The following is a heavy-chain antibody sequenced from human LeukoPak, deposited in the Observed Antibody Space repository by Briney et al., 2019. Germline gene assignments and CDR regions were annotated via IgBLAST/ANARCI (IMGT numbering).Heavy chain of an antibody. CDR1: GGSLSSGGHY. V-gene: IGHV4-31*03. J-gene: IGHJ4*02. Sequence: SETLSLTCTVSGGSLSSGGHYWSWLRQRPGRGVEWIGYINYSGSTYYNPSLKSRVSISLDTSQNHFSLRLSSVTAADTAVYYCARDRCSGGSCFDYWGQGTLVTVSS. CDR3: ARDRCSGGSCFDY. CDR2: INYSGST. D-gene: IGHD2-15*01.